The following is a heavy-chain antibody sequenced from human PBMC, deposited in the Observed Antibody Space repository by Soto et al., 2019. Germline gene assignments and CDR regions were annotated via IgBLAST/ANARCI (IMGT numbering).Heavy chain of an antibody. Sequence: GCLGLSCASSGFTCSTYSMSWARQAPGKGLEWVSYISSTSTTIYYVDSVKGRFTISRDNAKNSLYLQVSGLRDEDKAVYYCARESHYDTSGHRGSDYYYYYYGMDVWGQGTKVTVSS. CDR1: GFTCSTYS. V-gene: IGHV3-48*02. CDR2: ISSTSTTI. CDR3: ARESHYDTSGHRGSDYYYYYYGMDV. D-gene: IGHD3-22*01. J-gene: IGHJ6*02.